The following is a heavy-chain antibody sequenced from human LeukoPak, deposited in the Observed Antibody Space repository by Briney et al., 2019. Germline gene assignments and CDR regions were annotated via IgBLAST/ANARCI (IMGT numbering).Heavy chain of an antibody. CDR2: IYTTGNT. J-gene: IGHJ4*02. D-gene: IGHD3-22*01. Sequence: SETLSLTCTVSGGSIGIYYWTWIRQPAGKGLEWIGRIYTTGNTNYNPSLKSRVTMSVDTSKNQFSVKLTSVTAADTAVYYCARAYDSSGYYSYFDYWGQGTLVTVSS. CDR1: GGSIGIYY. CDR3: ARAYDSSGYYSYFDY. V-gene: IGHV4-4*07.